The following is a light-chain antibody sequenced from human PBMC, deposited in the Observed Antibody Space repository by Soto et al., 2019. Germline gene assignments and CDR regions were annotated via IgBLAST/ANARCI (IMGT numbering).Light chain of an antibody. Sequence: EIVLTQSPVTLSLSAGERATLTCRASQRINNYLTWYQQKPGQAPRLLIYDASNMATGIPAMFSVSVSGTDFTLTISSLEPEDFAVYYCQQRFNWQVTFGQGTRLDIK. J-gene: IGKJ5*01. CDR2: DAS. CDR1: QRINNY. CDR3: QQRFNWQVT. V-gene: IGKV3-11*01.